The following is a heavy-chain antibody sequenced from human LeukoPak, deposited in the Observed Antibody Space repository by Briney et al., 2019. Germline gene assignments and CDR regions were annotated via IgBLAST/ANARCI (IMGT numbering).Heavy chain of an antibody. J-gene: IGHJ4*02. CDR2: IKQDGSEK. D-gene: IGHD3-9*01. Sequence: PGGSLRLSCAASGFTFSSYWMSWVRQAPGKGLEWVANIKQDGSEKYYVDSVKGRFTISRDNAKNSLYLQMNSLGAEDTAVYYCARKATYYDILTGYHFDYWGQGTLVTVSS. CDR3: ARKATYYDILTGYHFDY. V-gene: IGHV3-7*03. CDR1: GFTFSSYW.